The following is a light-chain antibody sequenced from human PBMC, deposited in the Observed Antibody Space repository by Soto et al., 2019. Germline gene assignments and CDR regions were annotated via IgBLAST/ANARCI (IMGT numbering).Light chain of an antibody. CDR1: QSVSSTR. CDR3: QRHGDSII. Sequence: EIVLTQSPGTLSLSPGERATLSCRASQSVSSTRLAWYQQKPGQAPRLLIYGASTRAAGIADRFSGSGSGTDFTRTISRLEPEDFAVYFCQRHGDSIIFGQGTRLDI. CDR2: GAS. J-gene: IGKJ5*01. V-gene: IGKV3-20*01.